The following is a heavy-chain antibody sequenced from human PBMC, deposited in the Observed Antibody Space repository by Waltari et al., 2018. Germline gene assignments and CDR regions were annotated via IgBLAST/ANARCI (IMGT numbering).Heavy chain of an antibody. CDR1: GFSFKTYA. V-gene: IGHV3-23*03. Sequence: EVQLLEAGGDFVQPGGSLRLSCVASGFSFKTYAMSWVRQAPGKGLEWVSTIYAGGSTYYADSVKGRFIISRENSRDTLYLQMNSLRTEDTALYFCARDRIVGDSFWGQGTPVTVSS. D-gene: IGHD1-26*01. CDR2: IYAGGST. CDR3: ARDRIVGDSF. J-gene: IGHJ4*02.